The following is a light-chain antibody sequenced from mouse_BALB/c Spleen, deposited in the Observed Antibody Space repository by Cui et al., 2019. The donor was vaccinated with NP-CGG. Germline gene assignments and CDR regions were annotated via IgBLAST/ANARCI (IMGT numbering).Light chain of an antibody. Sequence: QAVVTQESALTPSPGETVTLTFRSSTGAVTTSNYANWVQEKPDHLFTGLIGGTNNRAPGVPARFSGSLIENKAALTITGAQTEDEAIYFCALWYSNHWVFGGGTKLTVL. J-gene: IGLJ1*01. CDR3: ALWYSNHWV. CDR2: GTN. CDR1: TGAVTTSNY. V-gene: IGLV1*01.